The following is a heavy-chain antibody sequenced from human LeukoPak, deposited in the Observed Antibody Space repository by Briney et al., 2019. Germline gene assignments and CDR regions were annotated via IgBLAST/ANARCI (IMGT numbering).Heavy chain of an antibody. Sequence: ASVKVSCKASGDTFSNFAINWVRQAPGQGLEWMGITNPSGGSTSYAQNFQDRVAMTRDTSTSTVYMELTSLTSDDTAVYYCATDGATDGMDVWGQGTTVTVSS. J-gene: IGHJ6*02. D-gene: IGHD5-12*01. CDR1: GDTFSNFA. CDR3: ATDGATDGMDV. CDR2: TNPSGGST. V-gene: IGHV1-46*01.